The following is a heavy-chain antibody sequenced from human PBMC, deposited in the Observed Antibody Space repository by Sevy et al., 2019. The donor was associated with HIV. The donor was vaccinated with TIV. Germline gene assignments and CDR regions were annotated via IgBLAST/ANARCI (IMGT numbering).Heavy chain of an antibody. D-gene: IGHD3-22*01. V-gene: IGHV3-15*01. J-gene: IGHJ4*02. Sequence: GGSLRLSCAASGFTFSNAWMSWVRQAPGKGLEWVGRIKSKTDGGTTDYAATVKGRFTISRDDSKNTLYLQMNSLKTEDTAVYYCTTALDYYDSSRGQDYWGQGTLVTVSS. CDR1: GFTFSNAW. CDR3: TTALDYYDSSRGQDY. CDR2: IKSKTDGGTT.